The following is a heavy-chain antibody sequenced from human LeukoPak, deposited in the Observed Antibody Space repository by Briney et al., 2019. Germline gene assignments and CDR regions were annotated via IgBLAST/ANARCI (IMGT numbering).Heavy chain of an antibody. V-gene: IGHV4-34*01. J-gene: IGHJ6*03. CDR3: ARGYYGSGSHCCHMDV. CDR1: VGSLSGYY. CDR2: INHSGST. D-gene: IGHD3-10*01. Sequence: TSETLCLTCAVYVGSLSGYYWSWIRQPPGKGLEWIGEINHSGSTNYNSSLKSRVTISVDTSKNQFSLKLSSVTAADTAVYYCARGYYGSGSHCCHMDVWGKGTTITVS.